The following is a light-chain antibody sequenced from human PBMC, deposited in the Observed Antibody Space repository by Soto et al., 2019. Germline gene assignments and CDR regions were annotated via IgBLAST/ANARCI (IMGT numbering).Light chain of an antibody. CDR3: CSYAVSSNYV. CDR1: SSDVGSYNL. J-gene: IGLJ1*01. CDR2: EVS. V-gene: IGLV2-23*02. Sequence: QSALTQPASVSGSPGQSITISCTGTSSDVGSYNLVSWYQQHPGKAPKLMIYEVSKRPSGVSNRFSGSKSGNTASLTISGLQAEDESYYYCCSYAVSSNYVFGTGTKLTVL.